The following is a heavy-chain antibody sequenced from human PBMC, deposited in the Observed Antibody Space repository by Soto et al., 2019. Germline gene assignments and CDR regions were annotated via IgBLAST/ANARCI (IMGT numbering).Heavy chain of an antibody. CDR3: ARDSGDYV. V-gene: IGHV3-33*01. CDR1: GFSFSSYG. CDR2: IWHDGSHE. D-gene: IGHD4-17*01. Sequence: QVQLVESGGGVVQPGRSLRLSCAASGFSFSSYGMHWVRQAPGKGLEWVAVIWHDGSHEYYADSVKGRFTVFRDNSKNTVNLQMNSLRVDDTAVYYCARDSGDYVGGQGTLVTVSS. J-gene: IGHJ4*02.